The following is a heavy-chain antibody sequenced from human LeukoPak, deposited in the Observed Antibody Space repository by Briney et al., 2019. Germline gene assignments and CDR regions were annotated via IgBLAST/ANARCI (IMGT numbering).Heavy chain of an antibody. V-gene: IGHV5-51*01. CDR2: INPGDSGT. D-gene: IGHD6-6*01. CDR3: ARHSDRITARPWHYSDY. J-gene: IGHJ4*02. Sequence: GEALKISCKGSGYISNSFWIGWVRRMPGNGLEGMVIINPGDSGTRYSPSFQGQATISADMSISTADLEWSSLKASDTAVYYCARHSDRITARPWHYSDYWGQGTLVTVSS. CDR1: GYISNSFW.